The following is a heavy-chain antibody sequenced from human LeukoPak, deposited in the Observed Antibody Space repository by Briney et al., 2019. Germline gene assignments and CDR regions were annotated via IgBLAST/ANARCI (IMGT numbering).Heavy chain of an antibody. Sequence: GASVKVSCKASGYTFTSYYMHWVRQAPGQGLEWMGIINPSGGSTSYAQKFQGRVTMTRDTSTSTVHMELSSLRSEDTAVYYCARGAAYYDFWSGYYPNDWGQGTLVTVSS. CDR2: INPSGGST. J-gene: IGHJ4*02. V-gene: IGHV1-46*01. D-gene: IGHD3-3*01. CDR1: GYTFTSYY. CDR3: ARGAAYYDFWSGYYPND.